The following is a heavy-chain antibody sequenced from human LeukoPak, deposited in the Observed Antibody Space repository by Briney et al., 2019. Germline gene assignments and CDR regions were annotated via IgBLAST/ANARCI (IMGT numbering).Heavy chain of an antibody. CDR1: GFTFSGFW. CDR2: IKGDGSEK. V-gene: IGHV3-7*01. D-gene: IGHD1-26*01. Sequence: PGGSLRLSCAASGFTFSGFWMSWVRQAPGKGLEWVANIKGDGSEKYYVDSVKGRFTISRDNAKNSLYLQMNSLRAEDTAVYFCARDIGGATRYYFDYWGQGTLATVSS. J-gene: IGHJ4*02. CDR3: ARDIGGATRYYFDY.